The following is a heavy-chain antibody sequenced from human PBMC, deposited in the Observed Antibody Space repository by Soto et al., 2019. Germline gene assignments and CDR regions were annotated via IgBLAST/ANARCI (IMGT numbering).Heavy chain of an antibody. CDR1: GYTFTNYW. Sequence: GESLKISCKGSGYTFTNYWIVWVRQIPGKGLEWMGIIYPGDSDTRYSPSFQGQVTISADRSISTAYLQWSSLKASDTGMYYCARYPTLTDYFFHGMDVWGQGTTVTVSS. CDR3: ARYPTLTDYFFHGMDV. J-gene: IGHJ6*02. CDR2: IYPGDSDT. D-gene: IGHD4-17*01. V-gene: IGHV5-51*01.